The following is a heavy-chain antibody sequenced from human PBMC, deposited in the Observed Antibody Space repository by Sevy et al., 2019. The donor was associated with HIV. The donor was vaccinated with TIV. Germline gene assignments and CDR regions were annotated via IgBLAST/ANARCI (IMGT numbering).Heavy chain of an antibody. CDR3: AKDSDDSSVNYFDY. J-gene: IGHJ4*02. CDR1: GFTFSSYG. V-gene: IGHV3-30*18. Sequence: GGSLRLSCAASGFTFSSYGMHWVCQAPGKGLEWVAVISYDGSNKYYADSVKGRFTISRDNSKNTLYLQMNSLRAEDTAVYYCAKDSDDSSVNYFDYWGQGTLVTVSS. D-gene: IGHD3-22*01. CDR2: ISYDGSNK.